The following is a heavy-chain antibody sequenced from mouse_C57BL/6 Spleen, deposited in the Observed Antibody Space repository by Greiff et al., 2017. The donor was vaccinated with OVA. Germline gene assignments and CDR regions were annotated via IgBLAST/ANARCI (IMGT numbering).Heavy chain of an antibody. J-gene: IGHJ3*01. D-gene: IGHD2-5*01. V-gene: IGHV1-39*01. CDR3: ARSYYSNYEGFAY. CDR2: INPNYGTT. Sequence: VQLQQSGPELVQPGASVKISCKASCYSFTDYNLNWVKQSNGKSLEWIGVINPNYGTTSYNQKFKGKATLTVDQSSSTAYMQLNSLTSEDSAVYYCARSYYSNYEGFAYWGQGTLVTVSA. CDR1: CYSFTDYN.